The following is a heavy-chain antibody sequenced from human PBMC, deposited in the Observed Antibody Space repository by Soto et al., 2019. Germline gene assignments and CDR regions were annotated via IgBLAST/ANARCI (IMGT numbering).Heavy chain of an antibody. J-gene: IGHJ4*02. D-gene: IGHD3-9*01. CDR3: ANGDILTGSKEGWDY. V-gene: IGHV3-23*01. CDR2: IDGSGAGA. Sequence: EVQLLESGGGLVQPGGSLRLSCAASGFTFRSYAMSWVRQAPGRGLECVSSIDGSGAGAYYADSVKGRFTISRDTSKNTLDLQMNSLRAEDRAVYYCANGDILTGSKEGWDYWGQGTLVTVSS. CDR1: GFTFRSYA.